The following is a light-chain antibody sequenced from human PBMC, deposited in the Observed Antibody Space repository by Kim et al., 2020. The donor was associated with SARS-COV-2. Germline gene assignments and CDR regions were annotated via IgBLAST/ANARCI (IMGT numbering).Light chain of an antibody. CDR3: NSRDSSGNHWV. V-gene: IGLV3-19*01. CDR1: SLRSYY. CDR2: GKN. Sequence: RQTVRITCQGDSLRSYYASWYQQKPGQAPVLVIYGKNNRPSGIPDRFSGSSSGNTASLTITGAQAEDEADYYCNSRDSSGNHWVFGGGTKVTVL. J-gene: IGLJ3*02.